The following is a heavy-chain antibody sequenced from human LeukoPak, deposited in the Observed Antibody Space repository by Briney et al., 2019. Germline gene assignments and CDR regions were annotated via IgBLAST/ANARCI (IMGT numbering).Heavy chain of an antibody. J-gene: IGHJ4*02. CDR3: ARGGSSGYDPFDY. CDR2: LYYSGST. D-gene: IGHD5-12*01. CDR1: GGSISSHY. Sequence: SETLSLTCTVSGGSISSHYWSWIRQPPGKGLEWIGYLYYSGSTNYNPSLKSRVTISVDTSKNQFSLKLSSVIAADTAVYYCARGGSSGYDPFDYWGQGTLVTVSS. V-gene: IGHV4-59*11.